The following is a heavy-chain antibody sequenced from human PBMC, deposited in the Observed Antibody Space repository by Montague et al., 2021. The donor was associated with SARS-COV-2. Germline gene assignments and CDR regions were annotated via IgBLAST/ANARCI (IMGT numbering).Heavy chain of an antibody. CDR2: TWYDGSNK. J-gene: IGHJ4*02. V-gene: IGHV3-33*08. CDR1: GFTFSSYG. D-gene: IGHD5-24*01. Sequence: SLRLSCAASGFTFSSYGMHWVRQAPGKGLEWVAVTWYDGSNKYYADSVKGRFTISRDNSKNTLYLQMNSLRAEDTAVYYCASPLEMATIGYWGQGTLVTVSS. CDR3: ASPLEMATIGY.